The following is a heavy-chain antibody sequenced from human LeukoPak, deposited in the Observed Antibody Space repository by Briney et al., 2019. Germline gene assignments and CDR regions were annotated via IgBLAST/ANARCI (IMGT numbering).Heavy chain of an antibody. J-gene: IGHJ4*02. CDR1: GFTFSRYS. V-gene: IGHV3-30*02. CDR3: ARWPGTFDY. CDR2: VRDDGSSQ. D-gene: IGHD1-1*01. Sequence: GGSLRLSCAASGFTFSRYSMNWVRQAPGKGLDCVAFVRDDGSSQKYAATVKGRFTTSRDNSKNTLYLQMNNLRPEDTAVYYCARWPGTFDYWGQGTLVTVSS.